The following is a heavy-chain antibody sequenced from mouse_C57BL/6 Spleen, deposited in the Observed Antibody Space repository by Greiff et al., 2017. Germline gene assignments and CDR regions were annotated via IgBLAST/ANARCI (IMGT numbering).Heavy chain of an antibody. Sequence: QVQLKESGAELMKPGASVKLSCKATGYTFTGYWIEWVKQRPGHGLEWIGEILPGSGSTNYNEKFKGKATFTAGTSSNTAYMQFIRLTTEDSAIYYCARSGYYGSSAGFAYWGQGTLVTVSA. CDR2: ILPGSGST. J-gene: IGHJ3*01. CDR3: ARSGYYGSSAGFAY. CDR1: GYTFTGYW. D-gene: IGHD1-1*01. V-gene: IGHV1-9*01.